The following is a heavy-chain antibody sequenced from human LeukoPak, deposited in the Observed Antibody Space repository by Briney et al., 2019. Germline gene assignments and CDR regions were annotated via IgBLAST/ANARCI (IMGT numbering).Heavy chain of an antibody. CDR2: IHYSGST. Sequence: PSETLSLTCTVSGASISSSSSFWSWIRQPPGKGLERIGNIHYSGSTYNNPSLKSRVTISIDRSNNQSSLKLSSVTAADTAVYYCVRRLGGDGYDMWGQGTMVTVSS. J-gene: IGHJ3*02. CDR3: VRRLGGDGYDM. V-gene: IGHV4-39*01. CDR1: GASISSSSSF.